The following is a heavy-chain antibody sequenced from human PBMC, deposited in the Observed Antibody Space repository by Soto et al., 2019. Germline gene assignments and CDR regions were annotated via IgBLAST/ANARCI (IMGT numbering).Heavy chain of an antibody. CDR1: GYTFTSYG. Sequence: RASVKVSCKASGYTFTSYGISWVRQAPGQGLEWMGWISAYNGNTNYAQKLQGRVTMTTDTSTSTAYMELRSLRSDDTAVYYCARDFRPALAHDAFDIWGQGTMVTVSS. CDR2: ISAYNGNT. V-gene: IGHV1-18*01. J-gene: IGHJ3*02. CDR3: ARDFRPALAHDAFDI.